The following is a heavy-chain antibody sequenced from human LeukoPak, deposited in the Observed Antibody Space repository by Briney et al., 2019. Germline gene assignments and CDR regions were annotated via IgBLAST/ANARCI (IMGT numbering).Heavy chain of an antibody. CDR1: GYTFTSYG. D-gene: IGHD2-2*02. CDR2: ISAYNGNT. CDR3: ARVGCSSTSCYTGGYYCYYGMDV. J-gene: IGHJ6*02. V-gene: IGHV1-18*01. Sequence: ASVKVSCKASGYTFTSYGISWVRQAPGQGLEWMGWISAYNGNTNYAQKLQGRVTMTTDTSTSTAYMELRSLRSDDTAVYYCARVGCSSTSCYTGGYYCYYGMDVWGQGTTVTVSS.